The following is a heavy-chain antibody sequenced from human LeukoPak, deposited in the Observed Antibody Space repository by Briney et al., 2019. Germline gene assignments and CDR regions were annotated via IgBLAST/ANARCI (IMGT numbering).Heavy chain of an antibody. CDR1: GDSISSYY. V-gene: IGHV4-4*09. D-gene: IGHD1-14*01. CDR3: ARRGNQFDY. J-gene: IGHJ4*02. CDR2: VYSSGIT. Sequence: SETLSLTCTVSGDSISSYYWSWIRQPPGKGLEWIGYVYSSGITNYNPSLKSRVTISTDTSKNQLSLQLTSVTAADTAVYYCARRGNQFDYWGQGTLVTVSS.